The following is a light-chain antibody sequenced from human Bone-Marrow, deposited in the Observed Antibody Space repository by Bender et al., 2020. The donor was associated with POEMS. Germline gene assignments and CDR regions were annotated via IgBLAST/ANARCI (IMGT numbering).Light chain of an antibody. CDR1: NLGDTF. V-gene: IGLV3-1*01. J-gene: IGLJ2*01. CDR3: HMWDSSRDHPGVV. Sequence: SYELSQPPSVSVSPGQTASITCSGENLGDTFVCWYQQKPGQSPVLVIYQDAKRRSGIPERFSGSNSGNTATLTISGTQAMDEADYYCHMWDSSRDHPGVVFGGGTKLTVL. CDR2: QDA.